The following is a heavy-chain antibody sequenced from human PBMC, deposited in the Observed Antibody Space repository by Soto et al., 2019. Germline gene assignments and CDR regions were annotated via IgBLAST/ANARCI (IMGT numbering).Heavy chain of an antibody. CDR2: ISYGGGTT. Sequence: GGSLRLSCAASGFTVSSNYMNWVRQAPGKGLEWVSVISYGGGTTYYADSVKGRFTISRDNSKNTLYLQMNSLRAEDTAVYYCAKNPGYYYDSTGYHFDYWGQGTLVTVSS. CDR1: GFTVSSNY. D-gene: IGHD3-22*01. CDR3: AKNPGYYYDSTGYHFDY. J-gene: IGHJ4*02. V-gene: IGHV3-23*01.